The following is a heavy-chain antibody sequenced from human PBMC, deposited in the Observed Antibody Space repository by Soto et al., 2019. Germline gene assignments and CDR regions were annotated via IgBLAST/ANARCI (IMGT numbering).Heavy chain of an antibody. J-gene: IGHJ6*01. V-gene: IGHV1-69*13. D-gene: IGHD2-2*01. Sequence: SVKVSCKASGGTFSSYAISWVRQAPGQGLEWMGGIIPIFGTANYAQKFQGRVTITADESTSTAYMELSSLRSEDTAVYYCAVYCSSTSCHGRGYYYYGMDGWGQGTTVTVAS. CDR2: IIPIFGTA. CDR3: AVYCSSTSCHGRGYYYYGMDG. CDR1: GGTFSSYA.